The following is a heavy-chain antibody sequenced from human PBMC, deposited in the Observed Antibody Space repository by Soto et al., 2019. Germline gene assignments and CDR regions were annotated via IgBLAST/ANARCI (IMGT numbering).Heavy chain of an antibody. CDR2: ISGSGGST. J-gene: IGHJ4*02. D-gene: IGHD2-2*01. CDR3: AKHIVVVPAAGDYFDY. CDR1: GFTFSSYA. V-gene: IGHV3-23*01. Sequence: PGGSLRLSCAASGFTFSSYAMSWVRQAPGKGLEWVSAISGSGGSTCYPDSVKGRFTISRDNSKNTLYLQMSSLRAEDTAVYYCAKHIVVVPAAGDYFDYWGQGTLVTVSS.